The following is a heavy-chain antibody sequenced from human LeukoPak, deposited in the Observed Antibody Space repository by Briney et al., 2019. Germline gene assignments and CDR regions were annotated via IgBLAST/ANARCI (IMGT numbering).Heavy chain of an antibody. CDR3: ARLPLVHGGSDP. CDR2: IYYSGST. CDR1: GGSFSGYY. D-gene: IGHD6-6*01. V-gene: IGHV4-34*01. Sequence: KPSETLSLTCAVYGGSFSGYYWSWIRQPPGKGLEWIGSIYYSGSTYYNPSLKSRVTISVDTSKNQFSLKLSSVTAADTAVYYCARLPLVHGGSDPWGQGTLVTVSS. J-gene: IGHJ5*02.